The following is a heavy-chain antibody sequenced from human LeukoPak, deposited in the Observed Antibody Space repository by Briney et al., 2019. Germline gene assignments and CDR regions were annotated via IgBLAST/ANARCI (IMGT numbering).Heavy chain of an antibody. Sequence: PGGSLRLSCAASGFTFSSYSMNWVRQAPGKGLEWVSSISSSSSYIYYADSVKGRFTISRDNAKNSLYLQMNSLRAEDTAVYYCARALTYYYDSSGYYFDYWGQGTLVTVSS. CDR3: ARALTYYYDSSGYYFDY. CDR1: GFTFSSYS. J-gene: IGHJ4*02. CDR2: ISSSSSYI. D-gene: IGHD3-22*01. V-gene: IGHV3-21*01.